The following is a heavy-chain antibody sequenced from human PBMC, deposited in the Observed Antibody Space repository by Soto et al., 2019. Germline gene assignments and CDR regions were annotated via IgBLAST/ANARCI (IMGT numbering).Heavy chain of an antibody. CDR1: GFTFSSYG. CDR2: IWYDGSNK. V-gene: IGHV3-33*01. Sequence: QVQLVESGGGVVQPGGSLRLSCAASGFTFSSYGMHWVRQAPGKGLEWVAVIWYDGSNKHYADSVKGRFTISRDNSKNTLYLQMNSLRAEDTAVYYCARGRGDGSSLYYYYYMDVWGKGTTVTVSS. D-gene: IGHD3-22*01. J-gene: IGHJ6*03. CDR3: ARGRGDGSSLYYYYYMDV.